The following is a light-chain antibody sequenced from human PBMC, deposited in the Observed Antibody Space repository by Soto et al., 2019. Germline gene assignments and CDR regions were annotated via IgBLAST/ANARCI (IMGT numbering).Light chain of an antibody. CDR1: SSNIGNNA. J-gene: IGLJ1*01. Sequence: QSVLTQPPSVSEAPRQRVTISCSGSSSNIGNNAVNWYQQLPGQAPKIVIYYDDLLTSGVSDRFSGSKSGTSASLAISALQSDDEADYYCAAWDDSLNAEVFGPGTKGTVL. CDR2: YDD. CDR3: AAWDDSLNAEV. V-gene: IGLV1-36*01.